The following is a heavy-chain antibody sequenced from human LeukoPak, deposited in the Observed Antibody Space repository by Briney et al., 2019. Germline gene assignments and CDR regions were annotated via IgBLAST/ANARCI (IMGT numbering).Heavy chain of an antibody. CDR1: GGTFSSYA. Sequence: GASVKASCKASGGTFSSYAISWVRQAPGQGLEWMGGIIPIFGTANYAQKFQGRVTITADESTSTAYMGLSSLRSEDTAVYYCARGAVPAAIYNWFDPWGQGTLVTVSS. V-gene: IGHV1-69*13. J-gene: IGHJ5*02. CDR2: IIPIFGTA. D-gene: IGHD2-2*01. CDR3: ARGAVPAAIYNWFDP.